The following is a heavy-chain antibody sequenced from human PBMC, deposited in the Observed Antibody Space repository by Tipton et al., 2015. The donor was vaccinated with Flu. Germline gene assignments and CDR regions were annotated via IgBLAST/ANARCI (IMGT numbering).Heavy chain of an antibody. CDR2: IQYSGHT. CDR3: ARYVDRSWMLEF. Sequence: TLSLTCSVSGGSINSSYWSWIRQSPGKGLEWIGNIQYSGHTNYNPSLKSRVTIAVDTSKNQFSLQLSSVAAADTAVYYCARYVDRSWMLEFWGQGTLVTVSS. V-gene: IGHV4-59*01. D-gene: IGHD3-10*01. CDR1: GGSINSSY. J-gene: IGHJ4*02.